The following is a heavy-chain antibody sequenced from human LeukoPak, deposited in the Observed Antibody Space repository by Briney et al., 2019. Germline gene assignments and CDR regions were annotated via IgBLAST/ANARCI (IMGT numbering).Heavy chain of an antibody. CDR2: ISDSGNT. V-gene: IGHV3-23*01. CDR1: GFTLSSYA. J-gene: IGHJ4*02. D-gene: IGHD2-21*01. CDR3: AKAPVTTCRGAYCYPFDY. Sequence: PGGSLRLYCAASGFTLSSYAMSWVRHAPGKGLEWVSAISDSGNTYHADSVKGRFTISRDSSKNTLFLQMNRLRPEDAAVYYCAKAPVTTCRGAYCYPFDYWGQGTLVTVSS.